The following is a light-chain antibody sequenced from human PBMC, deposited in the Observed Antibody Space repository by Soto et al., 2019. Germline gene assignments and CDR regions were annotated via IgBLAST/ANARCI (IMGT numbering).Light chain of an antibody. J-gene: IGKJ1*01. CDR3: QQSYSTPWT. CDR1: QTIDKY. V-gene: IGKV1-39*01. CDR2: TTS. Sequence: DIQMTQSPSSLSASVVDRVTITCRASQTIDKYLNWYQEKPGKAPKLLIYTTSTLQSGVPSRFSGSGSGTDFTLTISSLQPEDFATYYCQQSYSTPWTFGQGTKVDIK.